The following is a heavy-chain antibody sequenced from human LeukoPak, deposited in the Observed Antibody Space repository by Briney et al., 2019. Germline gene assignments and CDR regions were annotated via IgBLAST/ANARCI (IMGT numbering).Heavy chain of an antibody. J-gene: IGHJ4*03. CDR1: GGSFIAYY. D-gene: IGHD1-1*01. V-gene: IGHV4-34*01. CDR3: ARGPTISETGYFDY. Sequence: SETLSLTCAVYGGSFIAYYWSWIRQSPGKGLEWIAEINHRGDTNYNPPVKSRVTISVDTSKNQFSLKVRSLTAADTAVYYCARGPTISETGYFDYWGQGTLVTVSS. CDR2: INHRGDT.